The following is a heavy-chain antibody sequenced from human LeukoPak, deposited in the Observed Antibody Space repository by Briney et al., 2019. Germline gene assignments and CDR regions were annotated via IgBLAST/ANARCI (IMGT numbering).Heavy chain of an antibody. D-gene: IGHD3-3*02. CDR1: GDSISRSGSS. CDR3: ARDFIAQSPIPAF. J-gene: IGHJ4*02. Sequence: ASETLSLTCAVSGDSISRSGSSWSWIRQSPGKGLEWIGYIYHSGGAYYNPSLKSRVTISLDKSKNQFSLKLSSVTAADTAVYYCARDFIAQSPIPAFWGQGTLVSVSS. V-gene: IGHV4-30-2*06. CDR2: IYHSGGA.